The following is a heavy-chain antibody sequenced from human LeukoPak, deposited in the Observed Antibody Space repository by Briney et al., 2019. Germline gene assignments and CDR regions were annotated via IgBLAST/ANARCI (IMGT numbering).Heavy chain of an antibody. Sequence: SETLSLTCTVSGGSISSYYWSWIRQPPGKGLEWIGYIYYSGSTNYNPSLKSRVTTSVDTSKNQFSLKLSSVTAADTAVYYCAGAGYSYGYLFDYWGQGTLVTVSS. CDR3: AGAGYSYGYLFDY. D-gene: IGHD5-18*01. J-gene: IGHJ4*02. CDR1: GGSISSYY. CDR2: IYYSGST. V-gene: IGHV4-59*01.